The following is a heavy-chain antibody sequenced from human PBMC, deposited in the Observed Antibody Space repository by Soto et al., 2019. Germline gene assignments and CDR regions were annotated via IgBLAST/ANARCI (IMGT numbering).Heavy chain of an antibody. CDR1: GLDVKAIY. CDR3: ARDKDFGDYTFDL. CDR2: LYTFGEV. J-gene: IGHJ4*02. V-gene: IGHV3-53*01. D-gene: IGHD4-17*01. Sequence: PGCSLRLSCAVSGLDVKAIYMSWLRRAPGKGLEWVAGLYTFGEVYYADFAAGRFTIARHESENTLLLEMIDLKIEDTAIYYCARDKDFGDYTFDLWGQGTLVTASS.